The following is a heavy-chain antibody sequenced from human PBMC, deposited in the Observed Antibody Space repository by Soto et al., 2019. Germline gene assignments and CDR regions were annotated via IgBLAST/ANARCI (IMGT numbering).Heavy chain of an antibody. CDR3: ARQHSSSWTA. CDR1: GYTFTNYY. V-gene: IGHV1-8*02. CDR2: INPNSGNT. J-gene: IGHJ5*02. D-gene: IGHD6-13*01. Sequence: ASVKVSCKASGYTFTNYYMHWVRQAPGQGLEWMGRINPNSGNTGYAQKFQGRVTMTRNTSISTAYMELSSLRSEDTAVYYCARQHSSSWTAWGQGTLVTVSS.